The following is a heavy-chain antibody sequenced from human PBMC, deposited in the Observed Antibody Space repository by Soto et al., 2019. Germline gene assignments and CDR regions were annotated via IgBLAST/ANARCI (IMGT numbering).Heavy chain of an antibody. J-gene: IGHJ6*02. V-gene: IGHV1-58*01. CDR1: GFTFTRSS. Sequence: SVNVSCKASGFTFTRSSVQWVRQARGQRLEWIGWIVVDSGNTIYAQKFQERVTITRDMSTSTLYMELHSLASEDTAVYYCAATGRVKGYYYGVDVWGQGTTVTVSS. CDR2: IVVDSGNT. D-gene: IGHD1-1*01. CDR3: AATGRVKGYYYGVDV.